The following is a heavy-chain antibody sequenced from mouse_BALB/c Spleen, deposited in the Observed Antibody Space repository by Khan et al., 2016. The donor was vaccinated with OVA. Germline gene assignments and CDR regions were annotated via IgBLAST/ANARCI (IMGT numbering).Heavy chain of an antibody. Sequence: QSQLVQSGPELKKPGETVKISCKASGSTFTNYGMSWVKQAPGKGLKWMGWINTYTGEPTYADDFKGRFAFSLETSASTAYLQINNLKNEDTATYFCARKNYRYDRYFDVWGAGTTVTVSS. CDR3: ARKNYRYDRYFDV. CDR2: INTYTGEP. J-gene: IGHJ1*01. V-gene: IGHV9-3-1*01. D-gene: IGHD2-14*01. CDR1: GSTFTNYG.